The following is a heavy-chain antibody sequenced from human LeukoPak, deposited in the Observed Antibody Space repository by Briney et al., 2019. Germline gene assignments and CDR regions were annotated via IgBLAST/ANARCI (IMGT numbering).Heavy chain of an antibody. Sequence: GGSLRLSCAASGFTLSNFAMGWVRQAPGKGLQWVSLISANGGDTYYADSVKGRFTISTDNSKNTLYLQMNSLRAEDTAVYYCAKGAYIAADPYYFDYWGQGTLVTVSS. CDR2: ISANGGDT. CDR3: AKGAYIAADPYYFDY. J-gene: IGHJ4*02. V-gene: IGHV3-23*01. D-gene: IGHD6-13*01. CDR1: GFTLSNFA.